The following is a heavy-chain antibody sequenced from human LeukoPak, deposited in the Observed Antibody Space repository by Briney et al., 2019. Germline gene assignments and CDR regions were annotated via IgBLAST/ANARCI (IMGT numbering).Heavy chain of an antibody. Sequence: GGSLRLSCAASGFTFSSYAMHWVRQAPGKGLEYVSAISSNGGSTYYANSVKGRFTISRDNSKNTLYLQMNSLRAEDTAVYYCAKDSLIAAAGHWGQGTLVTVSS. V-gene: IGHV3-64*01. J-gene: IGHJ4*02. CDR1: GFTFSSYA. CDR2: ISSNGGST. D-gene: IGHD6-13*01. CDR3: AKDSLIAAAGH.